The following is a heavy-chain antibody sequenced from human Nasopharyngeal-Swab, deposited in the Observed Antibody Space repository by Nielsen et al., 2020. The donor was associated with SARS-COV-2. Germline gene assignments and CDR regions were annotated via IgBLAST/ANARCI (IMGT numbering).Heavy chain of an antibody. J-gene: IGHJ3*02. CDR2: IYHSGST. V-gene: IGHV4-4*02. Sequence: GSLRLSCAVSGGSISSSKWWSWVRQPPGKGLEWIGEIYHSGSTNYNPSLKSRVTISVDKSKNQFSLKLSSATAADTAVYYCARVGWGAFDIWGQGTMVTVSS. CDR1: GGSISSSKW. D-gene: IGHD1-26*01. CDR3: ARVGWGAFDI.